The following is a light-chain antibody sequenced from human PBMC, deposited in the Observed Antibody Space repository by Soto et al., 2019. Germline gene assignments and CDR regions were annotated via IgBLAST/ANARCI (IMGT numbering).Light chain of an antibody. CDR2: GAS. J-gene: IGKJ1*01. V-gene: IGKV3-20*01. Sequence: EIVLTQSPATLSLSPGGRATLSCRASQSVSLSLAWYQQKPGQAPRLLIYGASSRATGIPDRFSGSGSGTDFTLTISRLEPEDFAVYYCQQYGSSPPWTFGQGTKVDIK. CDR3: QQYGSSPPWT. CDR1: QSVSLS.